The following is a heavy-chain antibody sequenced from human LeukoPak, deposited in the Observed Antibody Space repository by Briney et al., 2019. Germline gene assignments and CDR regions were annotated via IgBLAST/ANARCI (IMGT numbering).Heavy chain of an antibody. CDR1: GFTFSGYA. CDR2: ISGSGATT. D-gene: IGHD3-10*01. J-gene: IGHJ4*02. V-gene: IGHV3-23*01. CDR3: AKDYAYYYGSGIGGFDY. Sequence: PGGSLRLSCAASGFTFSGYAMSWVRQAPGKGLEWVSAISGSGATTYYADSVKGRFTISRDKSNNTLYLQMNSLRAEDTAVYYCAKDYAYYYGSGIGGFDYWGQGTPVTVSS.